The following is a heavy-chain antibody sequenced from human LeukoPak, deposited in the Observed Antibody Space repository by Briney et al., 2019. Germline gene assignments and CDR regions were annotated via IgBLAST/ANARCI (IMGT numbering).Heavy chain of an antibody. CDR3: AIDPNWGTHS. J-gene: IGHJ4*02. D-gene: IGHD7-27*01. V-gene: IGHV3-23*01. Sequence: GGSLRLSCTASGFIFSGSWMAWIRQAPGKRLEWVSIIGSSGGGIHYADSVKGRFTISRDNSKNALYLQMNSLRAEDTAVYYCAIDPNWGTHSWGQGVLVTVSS. CDR1: GFIFSGSW. CDR2: IGSSGGGI.